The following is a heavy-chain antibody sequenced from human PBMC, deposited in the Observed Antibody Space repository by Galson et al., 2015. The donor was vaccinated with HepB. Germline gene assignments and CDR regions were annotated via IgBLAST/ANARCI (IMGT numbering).Heavy chain of an antibody. CDR2: IIPIFGTA. CDR1: GGTFSSYA. J-gene: IGHJ6*02. V-gene: IGHV1-69*13. CDR3: ARVPDYVWGSYNYYYGMDV. D-gene: IGHD3-16*01. Sequence: SVKVSCKASGGTFSSYAISWVRQAPGQGLEWMGGIIPIFGTANYAQKFQGRVTITADESTSTAYMELSSLRSEDTAVYYCARVPDYVWGSYNYYYGMDVWGQGTTVTVSS.